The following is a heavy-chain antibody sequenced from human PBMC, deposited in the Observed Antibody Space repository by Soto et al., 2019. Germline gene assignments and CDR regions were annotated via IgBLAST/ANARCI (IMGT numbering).Heavy chain of an antibody. Sequence: QVQLVESGGGLVKPGGSLRLSCAASGFTFSDYYMSWIRQAPGKGLEWVSYISSSSSYTNYADSVKGRFTISRDNAKNSLYLQMNSLRAEDTAVYYCAKEGSWVGARIYYGMDVWGQGTTVTVSS. D-gene: IGHD1-26*01. CDR1: GFTFSDYY. CDR2: ISSSSSYT. J-gene: IGHJ6*02. CDR3: AKEGSWVGARIYYGMDV. V-gene: IGHV3-11*06.